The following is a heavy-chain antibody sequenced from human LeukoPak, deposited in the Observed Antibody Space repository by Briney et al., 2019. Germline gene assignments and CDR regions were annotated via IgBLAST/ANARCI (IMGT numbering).Heavy chain of an antibody. CDR1: GFTFSDHY. CDR2: TRNKANSYTT. J-gene: IGHJ5*02. CDR3: ASSGYSYGFGFDP. D-gene: IGHD5-18*01. Sequence: GGSLRLSCAASGFTFSDHYMDRVRQAPGKGLERVGRTRNKANSYTTEYAASVKGRFTISRDDSKNSLYLQMNSLKTEDTAVYYCASSGYSYGFGFDPWGQGTLVTVSS. V-gene: IGHV3-72*01.